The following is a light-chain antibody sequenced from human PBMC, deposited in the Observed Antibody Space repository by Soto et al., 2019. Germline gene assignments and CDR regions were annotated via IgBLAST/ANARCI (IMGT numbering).Light chain of an antibody. CDR2: EGS. V-gene: IGLV2-23*01. Sequence: QSVLTQPASVSGSPGQSITISCTGTSSDVGSYNLVSWYQQHPGKAPKLMIYEGSKRPSGVSNRFSGSKSGNTSSLTISGLLAEDEADYYCCSYAGSSTYWVFGGGTKLTVL. J-gene: IGLJ3*02. CDR3: CSYAGSSTYWV. CDR1: SSDVGSYNL.